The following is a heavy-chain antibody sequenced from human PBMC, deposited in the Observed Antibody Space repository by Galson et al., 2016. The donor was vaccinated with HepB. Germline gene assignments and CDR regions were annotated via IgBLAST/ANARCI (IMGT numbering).Heavy chain of an antibody. CDR2: IYSGGST. J-gene: IGHJ6*02. V-gene: IGHV4-59*01. CDR3: ARDGLDYYATDV. CDR1: GGSISSYY. Sequence: SETLSLTCTVSGGSISSYYWSWIRQPPGKGLEYIDYIYSGGSTNYNPSLKSRVTISLDTPKNQFSLNLSSVTAAATAVYPCARDGLDYYATDVWGPGTSVTVSS.